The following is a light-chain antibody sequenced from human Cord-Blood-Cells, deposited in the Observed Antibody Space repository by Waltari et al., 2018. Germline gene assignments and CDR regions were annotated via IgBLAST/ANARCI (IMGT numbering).Light chain of an antibody. J-gene: IGLJ1*01. CDR3: CSYAGSYNYV. CDR1: SSDVGGYNY. CDR2: YVS. V-gene: IGLV2-11*01. Sequence: QSALTQPRSVSGSPGQSVTISCTGTSSDVGGYNYVSWYKQHPGKAPKLMIYYVSKRPSGVPDRFSGSKSGNTASLTISGLQAEDEADYYCCSYAGSYNYVFGTGTKVTVL.